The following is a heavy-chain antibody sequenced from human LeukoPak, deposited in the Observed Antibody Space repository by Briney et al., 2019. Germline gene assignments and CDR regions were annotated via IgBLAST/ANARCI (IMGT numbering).Heavy chain of an antibody. CDR1: GGTFSSYA. J-gene: IGHJ6*02. CDR3: ARDAGRSSGWENYYYGMDV. CDR2: IIPSFGTA. Sequence: SVKVSCKASGGTFSSYAISWVRQAPGQGLEWMGGIIPSFGTANYAQKFQGRVTITADESTSTAYMELSSLRSEDTAVYYCARDAGRSSGWENYYYGMDVWGQGTTVTVSS. D-gene: IGHD6-19*01. V-gene: IGHV1-69*13.